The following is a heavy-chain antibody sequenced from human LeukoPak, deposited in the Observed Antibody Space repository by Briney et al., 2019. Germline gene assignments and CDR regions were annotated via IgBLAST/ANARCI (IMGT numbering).Heavy chain of an antibody. V-gene: IGHV4-39*01. D-gene: IGHD5-18*01. CDR3: ARDSPLFDY. Sequence: MSSETLSLTCTVSGVSISGSSYYWGWIRQPPGKGLEWIGSIYYSGSTYYNPSLKSRVTISVDTSKNQFSLKLSSVTAADTAVYYCARDSPLFDYWGQGTLVTVSS. CDR2: IYYSGST. J-gene: IGHJ4*02. CDR1: GVSISGSSYY.